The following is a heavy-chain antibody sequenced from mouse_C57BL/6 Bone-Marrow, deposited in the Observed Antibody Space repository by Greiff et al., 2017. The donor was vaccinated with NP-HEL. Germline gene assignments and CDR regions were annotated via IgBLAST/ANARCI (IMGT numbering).Heavy chain of an antibody. CDR3: ARHAGKAY. V-gene: IGHV5-12*01. CDR1: GFTFSDYY. CDR2: ISNGGGST. J-gene: IGHJ3*01. D-gene: IGHD4-1*01. Sequence: EVKLMESGGGLVQPGGSLKLSCAASGFTFSDYYMYWVRQTPEKRLEWVAYISNGGGSTYYPDTVKGRFTISRDNAKNTLYLQMSRLKSEDTAMYYCARHAGKAYWGQGTLVTVSA.